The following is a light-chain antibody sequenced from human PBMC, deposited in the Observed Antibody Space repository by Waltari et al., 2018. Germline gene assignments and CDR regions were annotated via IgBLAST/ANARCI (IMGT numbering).Light chain of an antibody. Sequence: DIQMTQSPSSLSASVGDRFTITCRASQSISNWLAWYQQKPGKAPKLLIYKPSTLESGVPSRFSGRGSGTEFTLTISSLQPDYFATYYCQQYNSYSLLSFGGGTKVEIK. V-gene: IGKV1-5*03. CDR3: QQYNSYSLLS. CDR2: KPS. CDR1: QSISNW. J-gene: IGKJ4*01.